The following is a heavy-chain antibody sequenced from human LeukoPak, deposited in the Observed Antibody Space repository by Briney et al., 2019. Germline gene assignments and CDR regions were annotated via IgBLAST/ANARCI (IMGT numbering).Heavy chain of an antibody. V-gene: IGHV3-43D*03. Sequence: GSLRLSCAASGFTFDDYAMHWVRQAPGKGLEWVSLISWDGGSTYYADSVKGRFTISRDNSKNSLYLQMNSLRAEDTALYYCAKSDYYDSSGPFVWGKGTTVTVSS. D-gene: IGHD3-22*01. J-gene: IGHJ6*04. CDR3: AKSDYYDSSGPFV. CDR2: ISWDGGST. CDR1: GFTFDDYA.